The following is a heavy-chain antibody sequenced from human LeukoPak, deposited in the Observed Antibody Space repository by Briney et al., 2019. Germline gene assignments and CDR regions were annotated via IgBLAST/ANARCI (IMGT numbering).Heavy chain of an antibody. CDR3: AGAYSAYDPFDY. CDR2: LNADGNSI. D-gene: IGHD5-12*01. CDR1: GFTFSNYW. V-gene: IGHV3-74*01. J-gene: IGHJ4*02. Sequence: GGSLRLSCVVSGFTFSNYWMHWVRQAPGKGLVWVSRLNADGNSITYADSVRGRFTISRDNAKNTVHLQMNSLRVEDTAIYFCAGAYSAYDPFDYWGQGTLVTVSS.